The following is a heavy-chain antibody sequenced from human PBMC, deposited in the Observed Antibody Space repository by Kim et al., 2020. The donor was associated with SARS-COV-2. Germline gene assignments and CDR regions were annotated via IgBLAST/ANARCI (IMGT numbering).Heavy chain of an antibody. J-gene: IGHJ5*02. V-gene: IGHV4-39*01. Sequence: SLKGRVTISVDTSKNQFSLKLSSVTAAATAVYYCARLLSGGSGSLGWFDPWGQGTLVTVSS. CDR3: ARLLSGGSGSLGWFDP. D-gene: IGHD3-10*01.